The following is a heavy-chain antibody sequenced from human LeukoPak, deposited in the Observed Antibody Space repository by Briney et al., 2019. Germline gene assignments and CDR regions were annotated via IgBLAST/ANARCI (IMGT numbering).Heavy chain of an antibody. CDR2: IYYSGST. V-gene: IGHV4-39*07. D-gene: IGHD3-22*01. J-gene: IGHJ3*02. Sequence: TSETLSLTCTVSGGSISSSSYYWGWIRQPPGKGLEWIGSIYYSGSTNYNPSLKSRVTISVDTSKNQFSLKLSSVTAADTAVYYCARESTDYDSSPRDAFDIWGQGTMVTVSS. CDR1: GGSISSSSYY. CDR3: ARESTDYDSSPRDAFDI.